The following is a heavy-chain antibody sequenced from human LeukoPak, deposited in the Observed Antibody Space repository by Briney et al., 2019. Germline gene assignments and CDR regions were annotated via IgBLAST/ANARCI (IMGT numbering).Heavy chain of an antibody. V-gene: IGHV4-59*12. CDR3: ASRPYYYGSGSYYAPDAFDI. J-gene: IGHJ3*02. D-gene: IGHD3-10*01. CDR1: GGSISSYY. CDR2: IYYSGST. Sequence: SGTLSLTCTVSGGSISSYYWSWIRQPPGKGLEWIGYIYYSGSTNYNSSLKSRVTISVDTSKNQFSLKLSSVTAADTAVYYCASRPYYYGSGSYYAPDAFDIWGQGTMVTVSS.